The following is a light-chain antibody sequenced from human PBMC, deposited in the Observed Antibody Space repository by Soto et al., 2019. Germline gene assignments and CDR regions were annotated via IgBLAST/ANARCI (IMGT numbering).Light chain of an antibody. J-gene: IGKJ1*01. CDR3: QQRGNWPLT. V-gene: IGKV3-11*01. CDR2: DAS. CDR1: QSVSSY. Sequence: EIVLTQSPATLSLSPRERATLSCRASQSVSSYFAWYQQKPGQAPRLLIYDASNRATGIPARFSGSGSGTDFTLTISSLEPEDFAVYYCQQRGNWPLTFGQGTKVDIK.